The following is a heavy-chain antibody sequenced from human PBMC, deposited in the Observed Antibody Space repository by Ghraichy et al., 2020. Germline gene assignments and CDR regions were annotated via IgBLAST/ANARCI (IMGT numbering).Heavy chain of an antibody. Sequence: GSLRLSCSASGFTFNYYNMDWVRQAPGKGLEYVSGISSTGDRTYYTDSVKGRFTISRDNSKNTLYLQMNSLRADDTAVYYCVRNGGAYNAWGQGTLVTVSS. D-gene: IGHD1-1*01. CDR1: GFTFNYYN. V-gene: IGHV3-64D*06. CDR2: ISSTGDRT. CDR3: VRNGGAYNA. J-gene: IGHJ5*02.